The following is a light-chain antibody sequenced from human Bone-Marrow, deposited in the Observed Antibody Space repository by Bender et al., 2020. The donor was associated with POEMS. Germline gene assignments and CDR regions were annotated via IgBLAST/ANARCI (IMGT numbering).Light chain of an antibody. CDR3: AVWDHSLNGWV. Sequence: QSVLTQPPSASGTPGQRVTISCSGGSSNIGAHAVNWYQHLPGTAPKLLIYSSHRRPSEVPDRFSGSRSGTSASLAISGLQSEDWDDYYCAVWDHSLNGWVCGGGTKLTV. V-gene: IGLV1-44*01. CDR1: SSNIGAHA. CDR2: SSH. J-gene: IGLJ3*02.